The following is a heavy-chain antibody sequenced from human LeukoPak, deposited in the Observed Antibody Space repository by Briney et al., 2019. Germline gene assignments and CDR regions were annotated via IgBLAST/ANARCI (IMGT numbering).Heavy chain of an antibody. J-gene: IGHJ3*02. CDR1: GYAFTSYG. Sequence: ASVKVSCKASGYAFTSYGISRGRQAPGQGLEWVGWISAYNGNTNYAQKLQGRVTMTTDTSTTTAYMELRSLRSDDTAVYYCGREGVYDDAFDIWGQGTMVTVSS. CDR2: ISAYNGNT. CDR3: GREGVYDDAFDI. V-gene: IGHV1-18*01. D-gene: IGHD5/OR15-5a*01.